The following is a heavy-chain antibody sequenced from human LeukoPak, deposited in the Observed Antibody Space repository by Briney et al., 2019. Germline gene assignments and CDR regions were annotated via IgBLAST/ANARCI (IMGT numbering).Heavy chain of an antibody. Sequence: GGSLRLSCAASGFNFSNYYINWVRHAPGKGLEWISSINGTSSYIFYAVSMKGRFIVSRDNAKNSVFLQMNSLRAEDAAVYYCGRAGDYWGQGTLVTVSS. J-gene: IGHJ4*02. CDR1: GFNFSNYY. V-gene: IGHV3-21*06. D-gene: IGHD7-27*01. CDR2: INGTSSYI. CDR3: GRAGDY.